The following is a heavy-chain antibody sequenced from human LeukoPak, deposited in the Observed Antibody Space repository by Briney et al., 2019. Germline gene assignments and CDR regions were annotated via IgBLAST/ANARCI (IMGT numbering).Heavy chain of an antibody. CDR1: GGTFSSYA. Sequence: SVKVSCKASGGTFSSYAISWVRQAPGQGLEWMGGIIPIFGTANYAQKFQGRVTITADKSTSTAYMELSSLRSEDTAVYYCARVKSGDSSGYYYGSYWYFDLWGRGTLVTVSS. D-gene: IGHD3-22*01. CDR3: ARVKSGDSSGYYYGSYWYFDL. V-gene: IGHV1-69*06. J-gene: IGHJ2*01. CDR2: IIPIFGTA.